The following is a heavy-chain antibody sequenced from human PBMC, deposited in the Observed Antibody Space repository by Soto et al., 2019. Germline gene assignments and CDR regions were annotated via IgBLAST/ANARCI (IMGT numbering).Heavy chain of an antibody. V-gene: IGHV1-18*01. CDR1: GYTFSTYG. D-gene: IGHD1-1*01. J-gene: IGHJ5*02. CDR2: IGADNGDT. CDR3: ARDWKGAGGCEP. Sequence: QVQLVQSGAEVKKPGASVKVSCKASGYTFSTYGFSWVRQAPGQGLEWMGWIGADNGDTNYAQNFQGRVTMTTDTSTTTSYLEWRSLTSDVTAVYCGARDWKGAGGCEPWGQGTLVTVSS.